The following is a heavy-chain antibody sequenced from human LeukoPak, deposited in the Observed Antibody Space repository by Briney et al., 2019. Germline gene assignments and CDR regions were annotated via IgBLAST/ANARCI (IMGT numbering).Heavy chain of an antibody. V-gene: IGHV3-30-3*01. CDR3: ARDLWFGELMM. J-gene: IGHJ4*02. CDR2: ISYDGSNK. CDR1: GFTFSSYA. D-gene: IGHD3-10*01. Sequence: PGRSLRLSCAASGFTFSSYAMHWVRQAPGKGLEWVAVISYDGSNKYYADSVKGRFTISRDNSKNTLYLQMNSLRAEDTAVYYCARDLWFGELMMWGQGTLVTVSS.